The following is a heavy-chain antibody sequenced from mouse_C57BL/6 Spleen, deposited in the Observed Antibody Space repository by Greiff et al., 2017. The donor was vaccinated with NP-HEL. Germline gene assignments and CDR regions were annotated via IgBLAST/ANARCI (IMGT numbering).Heavy chain of an antibody. V-gene: IGHV1-20*01. CDR3: AIPGYYGYDGFAY. D-gene: IGHD2-2*01. CDR1: GYSFTGYF. J-gene: IGHJ3*01. Sequence: EVKLQQSGPELVKPGDSVKISCKASGYSFTGYFMNWVMQSHGKSLEWIGRINPYNGDTFYNQKFKGKATLTVDKSSSTAHMELRSLTSEDSAVYYCAIPGYYGYDGFAYWGQGTLVAVSA. CDR2: INPYNGDT.